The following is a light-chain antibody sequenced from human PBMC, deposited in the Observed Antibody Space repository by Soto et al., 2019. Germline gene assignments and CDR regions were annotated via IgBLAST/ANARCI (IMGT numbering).Light chain of an antibody. J-gene: IGKJ2*01. CDR3: QQYNGSPRT. Sequence: DIVLTQSPGTLSLSPGEGATLSCRASRSVSNDFAWYQQKPGQAPRLVIYGASSRATGIPDRFSGSGSGTDFTLTISRLEPEDFAVYYCQQYNGSPRTFGQGTKLAIK. CDR1: RSVSND. V-gene: IGKV3-20*01. CDR2: GAS.